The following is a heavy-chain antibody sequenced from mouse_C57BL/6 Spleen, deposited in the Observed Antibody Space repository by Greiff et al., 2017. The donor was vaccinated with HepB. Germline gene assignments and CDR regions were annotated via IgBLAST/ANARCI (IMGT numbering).Heavy chain of an antibody. J-gene: IGHJ4*01. CDR3: AKVYGNYAMDY. V-gene: IGHV5-17*01. D-gene: IGHD1-1*01. CDR2: ISSGSSTI. CDR1: GFTFSDYG. Sequence: EVKLVESGGGLVKPGGSLKLSCAASGFTFSDYGMHWVRQAPEKGLEWVAYISSGSSTIYYADTVKGRFTISRDNAKNTLFLQMISLRSEDTAMYYCAKVYGNYAMDYWGQGTSVTVSS.